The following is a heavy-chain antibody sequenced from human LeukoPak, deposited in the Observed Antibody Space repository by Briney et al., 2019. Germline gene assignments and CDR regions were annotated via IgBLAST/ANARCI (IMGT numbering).Heavy chain of an antibody. D-gene: IGHD6-19*01. Sequence: PSETLSLTCPVTGGSISSYDWNWIRQPPGKGLEWIGYIYYSGSTNYNPSLKSRVTISVDTSKNQFSLKLSSVTAADTAVYYCARGGWYPESFQHWGQGALVTVSS. CDR3: ARGGWYPESFQH. V-gene: IGHV4-59*01. CDR2: IYYSGST. CDR1: GGSISSYD. J-gene: IGHJ1*01.